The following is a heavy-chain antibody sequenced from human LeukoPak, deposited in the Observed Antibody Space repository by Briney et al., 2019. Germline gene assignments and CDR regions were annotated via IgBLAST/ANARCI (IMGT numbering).Heavy chain of an antibody. CDR2: IYSGGST. J-gene: IGHJ4*02. D-gene: IGHD6-13*01. Sequence: GGSLRLSCAASEFTVSSNYMNWVRQAPGKGLEWVSVIYSGGSTYYADSVKGRFTISRDNSKNTLYLQMNSLRAEDTAVYYCAGGARRQQPFDYWGQGTLITVSS. V-gene: IGHV3-66*01. CDR1: EFTVSSNY. CDR3: AGGARRQQPFDY.